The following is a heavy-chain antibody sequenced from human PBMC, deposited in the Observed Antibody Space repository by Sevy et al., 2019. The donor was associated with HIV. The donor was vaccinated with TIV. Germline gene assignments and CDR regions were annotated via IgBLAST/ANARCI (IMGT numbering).Heavy chain of an antibody. V-gene: IGHV1-2*02. Sequence: ASVKVSCKASGYTFTDYYIHWLRQAPGQGPEWMGWIDPNGGGTYHAQDFQGRLTITRDTSISTVYMDLSRLTSDDTAVYFCVRGPSHGGFDSWGQGTRVTVSS. D-gene: IGHD3-16*01. CDR3: VRGPSHGGFDS. CDR1: GYTFTDYY. CDR2: IDPNGGGT. J-gene: IGHJ4*02.